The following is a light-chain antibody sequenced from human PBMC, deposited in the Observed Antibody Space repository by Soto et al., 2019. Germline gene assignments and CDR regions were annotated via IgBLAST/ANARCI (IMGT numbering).Light chain of an antibody. V-gene: IGLV2-14*03. CDR2: DVS. J-gene: IGLJ1*01. CDR1: SSDVGAYNF. CDR3: GSYTTSSNYV. Sequence: SALTQPASVSGSPGLSITISCTGTSSDVGAYNFVSWYQQHPDKAPKLMIFDVSSRPSGVSNRFSGSKSGNTASLTISGLQSEDEAEYYCGSYTTSSNYVFGTGTKVNAL.